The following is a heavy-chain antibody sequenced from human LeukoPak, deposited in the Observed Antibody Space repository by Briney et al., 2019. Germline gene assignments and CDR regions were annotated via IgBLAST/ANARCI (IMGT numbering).Heavy chain of an antibody. D-gene: IGHD3-3*01. J-gene: IGHJ4*02. Sequence: APVKASGKVSGYTLTNLSMHWVRQAPGKGLEWMGGFDPEDGEAVYARNFQGRVIMTEDTSTDTAYMDLSSPRSEDTAVYYCAVDVPTATIFGVGSYWGQGTLVTVSS. CDR1: GYTLTNLS. V-gene: IGHV1-24*01. CDR2: FDPEDGEA. CDR3: AVDVPTATIFGVGSY.